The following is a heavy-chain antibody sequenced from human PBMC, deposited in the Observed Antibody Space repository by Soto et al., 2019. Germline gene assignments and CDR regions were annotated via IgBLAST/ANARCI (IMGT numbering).Heavy chain of an antibody. D-gene: IGHD5-18*01. Sequence: QVQLQQWGAGLLKPSETLSLTCAVYGGSFSGYYWSWIRQPPGKGLEWIGEINHSGSTNYNPSLKSLVTISVDTSKNQFSLKLSSVTAADTAVYYCARGRQLWSPVDYWGQGTLVTVSS. V-gene: IGHV4-34*01. CDR3: ARGRQLWSPVDY. J-gene: IGHJ4*02. CDR2: INHSGST. CDR1: GGSFSGYY.